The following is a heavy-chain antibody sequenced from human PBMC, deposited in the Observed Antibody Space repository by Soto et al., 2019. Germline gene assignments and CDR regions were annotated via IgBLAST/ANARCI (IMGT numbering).Heavy chain of an antibody. CDR1: GGSIYRSGYY. CDR2: IDYNGVT. Sequence: SETLSLTCTVSGGSIYRSGYYWGWIRQPPGRGLEWIGNIDYNGVTYSNPSLKSRVTISRDTSKNQFSLKLTSVTTADTALYYCGKVLVGATGHTDSDSWGPGTLVTVSS. V-gene: IGHV4-39*01. J-gene: IGHJ4*02. D-gene: IGHD2-15*01. CDR3: GKVLVGATGHTDSDS.